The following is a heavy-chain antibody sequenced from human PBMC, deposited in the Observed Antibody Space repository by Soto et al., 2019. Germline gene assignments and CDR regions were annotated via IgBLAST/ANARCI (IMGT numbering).Heavy chain of an antibody. V-gene: IGHV4-34*01. Sequence: SETLSLTCAVYGGSFSGYYWSWIRQPPGKGLEWIGEINHSGSTNYNPSLKSRVTISVDTSKNQFSLKLSSVTAADTAVYYCAGRYYDFWILSSKWFDPWGQGTLVTVSS. CDR2: INHSGST. D-gene: IGHD3-3*01. CDR3: AGRYYDFWILSSKWFDP. CDR1: GGSFSGYY. J-gene: IGHJ5*02.